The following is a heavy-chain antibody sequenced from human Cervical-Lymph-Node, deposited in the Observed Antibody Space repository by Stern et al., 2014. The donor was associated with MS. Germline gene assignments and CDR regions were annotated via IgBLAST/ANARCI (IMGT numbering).Heavy chain of an antibody. CDR1: GFSLSTSGMR. J-gene: IGHJ3*02. Sequence: ESGPALVKPTQTLTLTCTLSGFSLSTSGMRVSWIRQPPGKALEWLARLDWDDDKFYSTSLKTRLTISKDTSKNQVVLTMTNMDPVDTATYYCARGKYGSGSPGAFDIWGQGTMVTVSS. CDR3: ARGKYGSGSPGAFDI. CDR2: LDWDDDK. D-gene: IGHD3-10*01. V-gene: IGHV2-70*04.